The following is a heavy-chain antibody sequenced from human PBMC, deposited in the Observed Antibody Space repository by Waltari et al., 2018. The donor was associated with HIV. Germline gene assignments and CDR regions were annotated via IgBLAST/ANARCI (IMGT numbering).Heavy chain of an antibody. CDR1: GSTFTIYG. Sequence: VKSESALNPPGASGTVSCKPHGSTFTIYGFRWLRLAPGQGFEWVGWISAYNGNTNYAQKFRGRVTLTTDTSTSTAYMELRGLRHEDTAIYYCARDKGASDTYKAEYFQHWGRGTLVSVSA. J-gene: IGHJ1*01. CDR3: ARDKGASDTYKAEYFQH. V-gene: IGHV1-18*04. D-gene: IGHD1-20*01. CDR2: ISAYNGNT.